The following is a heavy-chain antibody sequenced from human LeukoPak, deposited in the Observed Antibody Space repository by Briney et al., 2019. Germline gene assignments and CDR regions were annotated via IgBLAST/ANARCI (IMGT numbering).Heavy chain of an antibody. J-gene: IGHJ1*01. Sequence: PGGSLRLSCAASGFTFSSYWMSWVRQAPGKGLEWVANIKQDGSEKYYVDSVNGRFTISRDNAKNSLYLQMNSLRAEDTAVYYCALYSSSWYGYFQHWGQGTLVTVSS. D-gene: IGHD6-13*01. CDR2: IKQDGSEK. V-gene: IGHV3-7*01. CDR1: GFTFSSYW. CDR3: ALYSSSWYGYFQH.